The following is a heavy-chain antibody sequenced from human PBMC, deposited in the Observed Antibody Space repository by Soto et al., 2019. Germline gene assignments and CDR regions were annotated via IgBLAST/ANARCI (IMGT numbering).Heavy chain of an antibody. V-gene: IGHV3-48*03. CDR3: ARSSRLFLNWFDP. Sequence: EVQLVESGGGLVQPGGSLRLSCAASGFTFSSYEMNWVRQAPGKGLEWVSYISSSGSTIYYADSVKGRFTISRDNAKNSLYLQMNSLRAEDTAVYYCARSSRLFLNWFDPWGQGTLVTVSS. CDR1: GFTFSSYE. CDR2: ISSSGSTI. D-gene: IGHD3-22*01. J-gene: IGHJ5*02.